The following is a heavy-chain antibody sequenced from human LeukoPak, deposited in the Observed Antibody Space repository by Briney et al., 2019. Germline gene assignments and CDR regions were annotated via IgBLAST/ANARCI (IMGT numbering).Heavy chain of an antibody. D-gene: IGHD3-22*01. CDR2: IYTSGST. CDR3: ARATYCYDSSGYYYPNYYYYMDV. CDR1: GGSISSGSYY. Sequence: PSETLSLTRTVSGGSISSGSYYWSWIRQPAGKGLEWIGRIYTSGSTNYNPSLKSRVTISVDTSKNQFSLKLSSVTAADTAVYYCARATYCYDSSGYYYPNYYYYMDVWGKGTTVTVSS. J-gene: IGHJ6*03. V-gene: IGHV4-61*02.